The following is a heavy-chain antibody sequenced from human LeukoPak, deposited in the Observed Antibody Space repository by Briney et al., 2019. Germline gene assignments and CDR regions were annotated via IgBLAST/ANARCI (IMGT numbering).Heavy chain of an antibody. Sequence: PSETLSLTCAVYGGSFSGYYWSWLRQPPGKGLEWIGEISHSGSTNSNPSLKSRVTISVDTSKNQFSLKLSSVTAADTAVYYCARDLVGATHNWFDPWGQGTLVTVSS. CDR3: ARDLVGATHNWFDP. CDR1: GGSFSGYY. J-gene: IGHJ5*02. CDR2: ISHSGST. D-gene: IGHD1-26*01. V-gene: IGHV4-34*01.